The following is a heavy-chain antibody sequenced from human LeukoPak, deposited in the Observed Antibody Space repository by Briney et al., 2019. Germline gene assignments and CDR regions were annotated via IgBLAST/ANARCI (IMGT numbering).Heavy chain of an antibody. J-gene: IGHJ2*01. CDR1: GGTFSSYA. Sequence: SVKVSCKASGGTFSSYAISWVRQAPGQGLEWMGRIIPVFGTANYAQKFQGRVTITTDESTSTAYMELSSLRSEDTAVYYCARANWEYWYFDLWGRGTLVTVSS. CDR3: ARANWEYWYFDL. V-gene: IGHV1-69*05. D-gene: IGHD7-27*01. CDR2: IIPVFGTA.